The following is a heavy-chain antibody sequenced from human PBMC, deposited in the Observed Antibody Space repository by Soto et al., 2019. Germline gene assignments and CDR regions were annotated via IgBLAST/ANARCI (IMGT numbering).Heavy chain of an antibody. J-gene: IGHJ4*02. CDR2: IHHSGST. Sequence: QVQLQESGPGLVKPSGTLSLTCAVSGDSISSMNWWSWVRQPPGKGLEWIGEIHHSGSTNYNPSLKSRVTISVEKSKNQCSLKLSSVTAADTAVYYCARYDYGSGNDYNIDYWGQVILVTVSS. CDR1: GDSISSMNW. CDR3: ARYDYGSGNDYNIDY. D-gene: IGHD3-10*01. V-gene: IGHV4-4*02.